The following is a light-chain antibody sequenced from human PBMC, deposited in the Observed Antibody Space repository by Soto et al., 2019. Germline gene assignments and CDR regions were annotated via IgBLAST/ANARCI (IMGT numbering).Light chain of an antibody. CDR3: SSYTSSSISYVV. V-gene: IGLV2-14*01. CDR1: SSDVGGYNY. J-gene: IGLJ2*01. Sequence: QSALTQPASVSGSPGQSITISCTGTSSDVGGYNYVSWYQQHPGKAPKLMIYDVSNRPSGVSNRFSGSKSGNTASLTISGLQADDEADYYCSSYTSSSISYVVFGGGTKLTVL. CDR2: DVS.